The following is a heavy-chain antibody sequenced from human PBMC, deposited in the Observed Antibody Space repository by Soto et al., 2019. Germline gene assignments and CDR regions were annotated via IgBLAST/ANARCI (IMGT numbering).Heavy chain of an antibody. Sequence: ASVKVSCKASGYTFTGYYMHWVRQAPGQGLEWMGWINPNSGGTNYAQKFQGRVTMTRDTSISTAYMELSRLRSDDTAVYYCASEIVVVVAATPPTDVFDSWGQGSMVTVSS. CDR2: INPNSGGT. D-gene: IGHD2-15*01. CDR1: GYTFTGYY. V-gene: IGHV1-2*02. CDR3: ASEIVVVVAATPPTDVFDS. J-gene: IGHJ4*03.